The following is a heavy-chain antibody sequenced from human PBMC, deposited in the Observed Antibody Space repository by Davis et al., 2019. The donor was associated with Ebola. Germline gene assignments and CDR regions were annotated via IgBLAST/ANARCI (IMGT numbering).Heavy chain of an antibody. V-gene: IGHV3-23*01. J-gene: IGHJ4*02. CDR1: GFVFSSYV. CDR3: ARETTKRWLLLDY. Sequence: GGSLRLSCAASGFVFSSYVMSWVRRAPGKGLEWVSTLGLSADTYYADSVKGRFTISRDNSKNTLHLQMNSLRVEDTAVYYCARETTKRWLLLDYWGQGTLVTVSS. D-gene: IGHD5-24*01. CDR2: LGLSADT.